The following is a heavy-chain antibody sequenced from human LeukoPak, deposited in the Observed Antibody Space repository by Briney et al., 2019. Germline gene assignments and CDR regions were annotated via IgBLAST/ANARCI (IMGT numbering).Heavy chain of an antibody. CDR1: GFTFRNFG. CDR3: AKDRSRVRFLEWVFYYYMDV. CDR2: LFHDGNYE. J-gene: IGHJ6*03. V-gene: IGHV3-33*06. D-gene: IGHD3-3*01. Sequence: GGSLRLACAGSGFTFRNFGMHWVRQAPGKGLEWVAALFHDGNYEYYRDSVKGRFTVSRDNSKNTLYLQMNSLRAEDTAVYYCAKDRSRVRFLEWVFYYYMDVWGKGTTVTSP.